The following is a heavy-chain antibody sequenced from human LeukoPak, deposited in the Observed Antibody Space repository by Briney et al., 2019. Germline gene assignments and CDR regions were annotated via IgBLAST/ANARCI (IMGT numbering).Heavy chain of an antibody. V-gene: IGHV4-39*01. CDR2: IYYSGST. CDR1: GGSISSSSYS. J-gene: IGHJ4*02. D-gene: IGHD5-24*01. CDR3: AEEHLATSGVFH. Sequence: PSETLSLTCTVSGGSISSSSYSWGWIHQPPGKGLEWIGSIYYSGSTYYNPSLKSRVTISVDTSKNQFSLKLTSLTAADTAVYYCAEEHLATSGVFHWGQGTLVTVSS.